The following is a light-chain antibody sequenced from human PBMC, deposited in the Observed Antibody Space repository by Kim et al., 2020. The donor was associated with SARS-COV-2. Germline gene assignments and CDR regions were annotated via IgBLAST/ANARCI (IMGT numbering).Light chain of an antibody. V-gene: IGLV2-14*03. CDR2: DVS. CDR3: CSHERGSAYV. J-gene: IGLJ1*01. CDR1: SSNVGHYDY. Sequence: GQSITISCTGTSSNVGHYDYVSWYQQHPGKAPKLIISDVSNRPSGVSSRFSGSKSGNTASLTISGLQDEDEADYYCCSHERGSAYVFGTGTKVTVL.